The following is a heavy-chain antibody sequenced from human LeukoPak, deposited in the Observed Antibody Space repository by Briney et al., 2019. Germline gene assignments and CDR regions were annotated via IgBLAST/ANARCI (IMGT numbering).Heavy chain of an antibody. CDR1: GFTFSSYW. Sequence: PGGSLRLSCAASGFTFSSYWMHWVRQAPGKGLVWVSRINSDGSSTSYADSVKGRFTISRDNAKNTLYLQMNSLRAEDTAVYYCARDFDPGWYQLPTNWFDPWGQGTLVTVSS. J-gene: IGHJ5*02. V-gene: IGHV3-74*01. D-gene: IGHD2-2*01. CDR3: ARDFDPGWYQLPTNWFDP. CDR2: INSDGSST.